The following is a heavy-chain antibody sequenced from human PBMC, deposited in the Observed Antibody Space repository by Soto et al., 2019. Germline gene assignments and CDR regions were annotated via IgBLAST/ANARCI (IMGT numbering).Heavy chain of an antibody. D-gene: IGHD2-21*02. CDR3: ARDRREYIVVVTLDGIDP. Sequence: GGSLRLSCAASGFTFSSYAMHWVRQAPGKGLEWVAVISYDGSNKYYADSVKGRFTISRDNSKNTLYLQMNSLRAEDTAVYYCARDRREYIVVVTLDGIDPWGQGTLVTVSS. J-gene: IGHJ5*02. CDR1: GFTFSSYA. V-gene: IGHV3-30-3*01. CDR2: ISYDGSNK.